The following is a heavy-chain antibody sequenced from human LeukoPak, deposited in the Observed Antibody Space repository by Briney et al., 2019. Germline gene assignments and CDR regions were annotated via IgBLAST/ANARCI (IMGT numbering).Heavy chain of an antibody. CDR2: IDPKNGNR. D-gene: IGHD2-15*01. V-gene: IGHV1-8*01. Sequence: ASVKVSCKASGYTFINNDINWVRQAPGQGLEWTAWIDPKNGNRGYAQNFQGRVTMTTDTSISTAYMELSSLRSEDTAVYYCARSHTRKGFCGGGRCYPAVWWFDPWGQGTLVTVSS. CDR1: GYTFINND. CDR3: ARSHTRKGFCGGGRCYPAVWWFDP. J-gene: IGHJ5*02.